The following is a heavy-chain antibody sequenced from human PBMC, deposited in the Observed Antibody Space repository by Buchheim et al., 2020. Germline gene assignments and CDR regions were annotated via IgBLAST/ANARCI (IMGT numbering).Heavy chain of an antibody. Sequence: QVQLVESGGGVVQPGRSLRLSCAASGFTFSSYAMHWVRQAPGKGLEWVAVISYDGSNKYYADSVKGRFTISRDNSKKTLYLQMNSLRAEDTAVYYCARAGYSSGWYRNDYFDYWGQGTL. CDR3: ARAGYSSGWYRNDYFDY. CDR2: ISYDGSNK. CDR1: GFTFSSYA. D-gene: IGHD6-19*01. J-gene: IGHJ4*02. V-gene: IGHV3-30*04.